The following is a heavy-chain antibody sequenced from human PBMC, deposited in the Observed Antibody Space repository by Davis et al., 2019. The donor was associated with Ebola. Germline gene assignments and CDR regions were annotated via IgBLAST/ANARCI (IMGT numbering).Heavy chain of an antibody. CDR1: GFPFSNYA. CDR3: AGGVPGKEDLDF. CDR2: ASHDGTTT. Sequence: GEFLKISCATSGFPFSNYAMHWVRQPPDKGLEWVAVASHDGTTTYYEDSVQGRFTISRDNSKNTLYLQLNRLRTEDTAVYFCAGGVPGKEDLDFWGQGTLVTVSS. V-gene: IGHV3-30*04. J-gene: IGHJ4*02. D-gene: IGHD3-3*01.